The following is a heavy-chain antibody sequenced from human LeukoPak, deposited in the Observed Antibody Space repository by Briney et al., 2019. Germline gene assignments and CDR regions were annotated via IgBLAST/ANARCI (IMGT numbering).Heavy chain of an antibody. V-gene: IGHV4-4*07. CDR3: ARTLWDSSGYYPIPHDAFDI. J-gene: IGHJ3*02. CDR2: IYTSGST. CDR1: GGSISSYY. D-gene: IGHD3-22*01. Sequence: PSGTLSLTCAVSGGSISSYYWSSIQQPAGKGLEWIGRIYTSGSTNYNPSLKSRVTMSVDTSKNQFSLKLSSVTAADTAVYYCARTLWDSSGYYPIPHDAFDIWGQGTMVTVSS.